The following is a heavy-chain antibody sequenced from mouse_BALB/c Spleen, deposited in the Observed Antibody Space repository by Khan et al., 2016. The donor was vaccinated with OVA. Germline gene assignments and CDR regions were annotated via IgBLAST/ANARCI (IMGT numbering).Heavy chain of an antibody. D-gene: IGHD2-1*01. CDR1: GYTFTNYG. CDR3: ARVGNYEYFDV. CDR2: INTYTGEP. Sequence: QIQLVQSGPELKKPGETVKISCKASGYTFTNYGMNWVKQAPGKGLKWMGWINTYTGEPTYGDDLKGRFAFSLETSASTAYLQINNLKNEDTCTYFCARVGNYEYFDVWGAGTTVTVSS. J-gene: IGHJ1*01. V-gene: IGHV9-3-1*01.